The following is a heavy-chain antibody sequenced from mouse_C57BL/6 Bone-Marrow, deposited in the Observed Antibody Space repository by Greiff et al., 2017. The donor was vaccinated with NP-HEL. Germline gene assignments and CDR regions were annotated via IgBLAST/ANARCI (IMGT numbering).Heavy chain of an antibody. D-gene: IGHD4-1*01. CDR3: VREGLLLAGTDYYAMDY. J-gene: IGHJ4*01. V-gene: IGHV1-53*01. Sequence: VQLQQPGTELVKPGASVKLSCKASGYTITSYWMHWVKQRPGQGLEWIGNINPSNGGTNYNEKFKSKATLTVDKSSSTAYMQLSSLTSEDSAVYYCVREGLLLAGTDYYAMDYWGQGTSVTVSS. CDR1: GYTITSYW. CDR2: INPSNGGT.